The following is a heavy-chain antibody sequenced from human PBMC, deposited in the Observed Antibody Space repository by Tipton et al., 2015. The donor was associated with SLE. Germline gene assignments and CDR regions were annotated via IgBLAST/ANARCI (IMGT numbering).Heavy chain of an antibody. CDR3: ANNLKQWLGQGPFYYYGIDV. Sequence: QVQLVQSGGGLVQPGGSLRLSCAASGFTFSSYGMHWVRQAPGKGLEWVAFIRYDGSNKYYADSVKGRFTISRDNSKNTLYLQMNSLRAEDTAVYYCANNLKQWLGQGPFYYYGIDVWGQGTTVTVSS. CDR1: GFTFSSYG. D-gene: IGHD6-19*01. CDR2: IRYDGSNK. J-gene: IGHJ6*02. V-gene: IGHV3-30*02.